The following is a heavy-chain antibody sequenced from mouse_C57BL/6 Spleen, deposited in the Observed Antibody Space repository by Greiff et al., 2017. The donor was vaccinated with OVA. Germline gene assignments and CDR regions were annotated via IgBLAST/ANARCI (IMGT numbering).Heavy chain of an antibody. CDR3: ARREDGYEGFAY. D-gene: IGHD2-2*01. CDR1: GFTFSDYY. J-gene: IGHJ3*01. CDR2: ISNGGGST. V-gene: IGHV5-12*01. Sequence: EVKVVESGGGLVQPGGSLKLSCAASGFTFSDYYMYWVRQTPEKRLEWVAYISNGGGSTYYPDTVKGRFTISRDNAKNTLYVQMSRLKTEDTAMYYCARREDGYEGFAYWGQGTLGTVSA.